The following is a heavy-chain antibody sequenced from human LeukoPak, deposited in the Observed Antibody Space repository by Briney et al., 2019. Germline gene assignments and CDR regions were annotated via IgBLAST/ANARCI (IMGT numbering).Heavy chain of an antibody. V-gene: IGHV1-2*02. CDR3: AREVNYDILTGYNGY. Sequence: ASVKVSCKASGYTFTGYFMHWVRQAPGQGVEWMGWINPNSGGTNYAQKFQGRVTMTRDTSISTAYMELSSLRSDDTAVYYCAREVNYDILTGYNGYWGQGTLVTVSS. J-gene: IGHJ4*02. CDR1: GYTFTGYF. CDR2: INPNSGGT. D-gene: IGHD3-9*01.